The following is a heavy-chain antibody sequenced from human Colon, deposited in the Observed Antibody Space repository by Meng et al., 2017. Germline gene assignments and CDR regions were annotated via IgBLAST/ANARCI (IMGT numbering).Heavy chain of an antibody. J-gene: IGHJ5*02. CDR3: ARDPSNRGAFFDP. CDR2: VHYSGDT. CDR1: AGTNKYDGYK. V-gene: IGHV4-31*02. D-gene: IGHD3-10*01. Sequence: HVLHHRSSPESVTPSQNLYLTVIVHAGTNKYDGYKWSRLRQHPGKDLAWIGYVHYSGDTYYKSSLKSRLTISIDTSENQFSLKLNSVTAADTAVYYCARDPSNRGAFFDPWGQGTLVTVSS.